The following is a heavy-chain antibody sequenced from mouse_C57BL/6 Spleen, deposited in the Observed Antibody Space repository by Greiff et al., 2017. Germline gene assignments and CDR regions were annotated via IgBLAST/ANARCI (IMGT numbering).Heavy chain of an antibody. Sequence: VQLQQSGAELVRPGASVKLSCTASGFNIKDYYMHWVKQRPEQGLEWIGRIDPEDGDNEYAPKFQGKATMTADTSSNTAYLQLSSLTSEDTAVYSCTTEYYGSRAWFAYWGQGTLVTVSA. D-gene: IGHD1-1*01. CDR2: IDPEDGDN. V-gene: IGHV14-1*01. CDR1: GFNIKDYY. CDR3: TTEYYGSRAWFAY. J-gene: IGHJ3*01.